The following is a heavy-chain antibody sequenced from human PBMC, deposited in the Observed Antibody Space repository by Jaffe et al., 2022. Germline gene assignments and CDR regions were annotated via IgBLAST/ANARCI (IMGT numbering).Heavy chain of an antibody. CDR2: IYYSGST. CDR1: GGSISSSSYY. V-gene: IGHV4-39*01. CDR3: ARHAQTLRFLEWLFDP. D-gene: IGHD3-3*01. J-gene: IGHJ5*02. Sequence: QLQLQESGPGLVKPSETLSLTCTVSGGSISSSSYYWGWIRQPPGKGLEWIGSIYYSGSTYYNPSLKSRVTISVDTSKNQFSLKLSSVTAADTAVYYCARHAQTLRFLEWLFDPWGQGTLVTVSS.